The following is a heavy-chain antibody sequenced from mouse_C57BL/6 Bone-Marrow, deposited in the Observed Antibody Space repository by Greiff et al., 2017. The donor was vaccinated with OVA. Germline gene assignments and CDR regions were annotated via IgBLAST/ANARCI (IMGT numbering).Heavy chain of an antibody. Sequence: VQGVESGPGLVQPSQSLSITCTVSGFSFTSYGVHWVRQSPGKGLEWLGVIWSGGSTDSNAAFISRLSISKDNSKSQVFFKMNSLQADDTAIYCCARSPMAGTDAYWGQGTLVTVSA. CDR3: ARSPMAGTDAY. CDR2: IWSGGST. CDR1: GFSFTSYG. V-gene: IGHV2-2*01. J-gene: IGHJ3*01. D-gene: IGHD4-1*01.